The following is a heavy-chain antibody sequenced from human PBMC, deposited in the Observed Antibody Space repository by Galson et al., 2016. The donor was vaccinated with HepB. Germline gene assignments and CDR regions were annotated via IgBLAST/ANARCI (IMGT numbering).Heavy chain of an antibody. CDR3: ARVVGGVSNLSFLPNDY. D-gene: IGHD2-21*01. CDR1: GFTFSRHG. Sequence: SLRLSCAASGFTFSRHGMHWVRQAPGKGLEWVAVISYDGINEHYADSVKGRFIISRDNSKNTLYLEMNSLRPEDTAVYYCARVVGGVSNLSFLPNDYWGQGTLVTVAS. V-gene: IGHV3-30-3*01. CDR2: ISYDGINE. J-gene: IGHJ4*02.